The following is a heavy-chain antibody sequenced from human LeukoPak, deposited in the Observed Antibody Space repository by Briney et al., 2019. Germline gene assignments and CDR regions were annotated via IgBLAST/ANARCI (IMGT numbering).Heavy chain of an antibody. Sequence: PSETLSLTCTVSGGSISSYYWSWIRQPPGKGLECIGYIYYSGSTNYNPSLKSRVTISVDTSKNQFSLKLSSVTAADTAVYYCASRTYFYDSSGYYFDYWGQGNLVTVSS. CDR3: ASRTYFYDSSGYYFDY. V-gene: IGHV4-59*01. D-gene: IGHD3-22*01. CDR2: IYYSGST. CDR1: GGSISSYY. J-gene: IGHJ4*02.